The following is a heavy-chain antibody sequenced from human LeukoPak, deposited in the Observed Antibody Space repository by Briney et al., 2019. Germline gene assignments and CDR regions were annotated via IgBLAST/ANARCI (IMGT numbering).Heavy chain of an antibody. CDR3: ARDFFHSSESRPFDY. CDR2: ISSSSSAI. CDR1: GFSFSGYS. J-gene: IGHJ4*02. Sequence: GGSLRLSCAASGFSFSGYSMNWVRQAPGKGLEWVSYISSSSSAIYYADSVKGRFTISRDNAKNLLYMQMDSLRVEDTAVYYCARDFFHSSESRPFDYWGQGTLVTVSS. V-gene: IGHV3-21*05. D-gene: IGHD3-22*01.